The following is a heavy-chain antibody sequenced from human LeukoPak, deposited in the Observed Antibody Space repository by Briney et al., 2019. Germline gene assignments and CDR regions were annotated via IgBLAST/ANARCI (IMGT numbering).Heavy chain of an antibody. V-gene: IGHV4-34*01. J-gene: IGHJ5*02. CDR1: GGSFSGYY. CDR3: ARGSGYYDILTGLRQNWFDP. Sequence: PSETLSLTCAVYGGSFSGYYWSWFRQPPGKGLEWIGEINHSGSTNYNPSLKSRVTISVDTSKNQFSLKLSSVTAADTAVYYCARGSGYYDILTGLRQNWFDPWGQGTLVTVSS. CDR2: INHSGST. D-gene: IGHD3-9*01.